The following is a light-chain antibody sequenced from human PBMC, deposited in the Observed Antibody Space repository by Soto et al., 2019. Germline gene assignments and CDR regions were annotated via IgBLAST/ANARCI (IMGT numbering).Light chain of an antibody. CDR3: QQGSRFPFT. CDR1: QNVSTW. V-gene: IGKV1-12*01. J-gene: IGKJ3*01. CDR2: GAS. Sequence: DIQITQSPSSVSASVGDRVTVTCRASQNVSTWLTWYQQTPGKAPNLLIYGASTLQRGVPSRFSGSGSGTEFTLTISSLQPEYFEIYFCQQGSRFPFTFGPGTKLGIK.